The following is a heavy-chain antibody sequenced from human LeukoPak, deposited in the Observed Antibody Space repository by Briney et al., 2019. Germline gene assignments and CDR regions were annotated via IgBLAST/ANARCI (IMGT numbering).Heavy chain of an antibody. D-gene: IGHD6-13*01. V-gene: IGHV4-4*07. J-gene: IGHJ4*02. CDR2: IYTSGST. Sequence: PSETLSLTCTVSGGSISSYYWSWIRQPAGKGLEWIGRIYTSGSTNYNPSLKSRVTMSVDTSKNQFSLKLSSVTAADTAVYYCARDPSPYSSSWYSDYWGQGTLVTVSS. CDR3: ARDPSPYSSSWYSDY. CDR1: GGSISSYY.